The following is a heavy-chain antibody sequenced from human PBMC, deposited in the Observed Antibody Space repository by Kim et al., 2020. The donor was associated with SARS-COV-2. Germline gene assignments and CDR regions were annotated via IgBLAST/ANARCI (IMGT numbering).Heavy chain of an antibody. CDR1: GGSISSYY. V-gene: IGHV4-4*07. CDR2: IYTSGST. D-gene: IGHD3-3*01. Sequence: SETLSLTCTVSGGSISSYYWNWIRQPAGKGLEWIGRIYTSGSTNYNPSLKSRVTMSVDTSKNQFSLKLSSVTAADTAVYYCAREPIKTLEWLFIVEGGYWYFDLWGRGTLVTVSS. CDR3: AREPIKTLEWLFIVEGGYWYFDL. J-gene: IGHJ2*01.